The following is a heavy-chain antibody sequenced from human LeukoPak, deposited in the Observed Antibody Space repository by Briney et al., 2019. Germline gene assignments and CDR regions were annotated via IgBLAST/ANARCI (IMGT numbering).Heavy chain of an antibody. J-gene: IGHJ6*03. V-gene: IGHV1-18*01. Sequence: EASVKVSCKASGYTFTSYGISWVRQAPGQGLEWMGWISAYNGNTNYAQKLQGRVTMTTDTSTSTAYMELRSLRSDDTAVYYCARDGDYYGSGSYYKYYYMDVWGKGTTVTVSS. CDR1: GYTFTSYG. D-gene: IGHD3-10*01. CDR2: ISAYNGNT. CDR3: ARDGDYYGSGSYYKYYYMDV.